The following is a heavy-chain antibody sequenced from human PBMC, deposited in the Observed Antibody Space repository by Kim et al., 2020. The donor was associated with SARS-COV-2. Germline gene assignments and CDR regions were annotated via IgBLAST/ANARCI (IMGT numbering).Heavy chain of an antibody. CDR1: GGSISSSSYY. CDR2: IYYSGST. J-gene: IGHJ6*01. D-gene: IGHD3-10*01. Sequence: SETLSLTCTVSGGSISSSSYYWGWIRQPPGKGLEWIGSIYYSGSTYYNPSLKSRVTISVDTSKNQFSLKLSSVTAADTAVYYCARRSDSVRYYYYCMDV. V-gene: IGHV4-39*01. CDR3: ARRSDSVRYYYYCMDV.